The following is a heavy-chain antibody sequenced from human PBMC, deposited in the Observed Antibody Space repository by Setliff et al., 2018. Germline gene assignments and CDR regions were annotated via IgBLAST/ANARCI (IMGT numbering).Heavy chain of an antibody. CDR3: AREMLVVRGVNSYYYYMDV. CDR2: TIPFFGTT. D-gene: IGHD3-10*01. J-gene: IGHJ6*03. Sequence: SVKVSCKASGGTFNNYGVTWVRQAPGQGLEWMGGTIPFFGTTNYAQNFQGRVTITTDESPGTAYLELSSLRSEDTAVYYCAREMLVVRGVNSYYYYMDVWGKGTTVTVSS. CDR1: GGTFNNYG. V-gene: IGHV1-69*05.